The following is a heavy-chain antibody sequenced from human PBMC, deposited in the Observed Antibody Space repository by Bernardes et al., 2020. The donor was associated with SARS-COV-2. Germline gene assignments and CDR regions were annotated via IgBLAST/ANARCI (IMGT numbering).Heavy chain of an antibody. CDR3: ARDRIPIVGATEAYYGMDV. Sequence: ASVKVSCKASGYTFTSYGIIWVRQAPGQGLEWMGWISAYNGNTNYAQKLQGRVTMTTDTSTSTAYMELRSLRSDDTAVYYCARDRIPIVGATEAYYGMDVWGQGTTVTVSS. V-gene: IGHV1-18*04. D-gene: IGHD1-26*01. CDR1: GYTFTSYG. J-gene: IGHJ6*02. CDR2: ISAYNGNT.